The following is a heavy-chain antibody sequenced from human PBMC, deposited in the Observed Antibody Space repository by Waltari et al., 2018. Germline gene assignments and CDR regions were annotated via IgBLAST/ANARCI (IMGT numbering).Heavy chain of an antibody. V-gene: IGHV4-39*01. Sequence: QLQLQESGPGLVKPSETLSLTCTVSGGSISSSSYYWGWIRQPPGKGLEWIGSIYYSGSTYYNPSLKSRVTISVDTSKNQFSLKLSSVTAADTAVYYCARWGHIGGSYFSRDLPPIDYWGQGTLVTVSS. D-gene: IGHD1-26*01. CDR2: IYYSGST. CDR3: ARWGHIGGSYFSRDLPPIDY. J-gene: IGHJ4*02. CDR1: GGSISSSSYY.